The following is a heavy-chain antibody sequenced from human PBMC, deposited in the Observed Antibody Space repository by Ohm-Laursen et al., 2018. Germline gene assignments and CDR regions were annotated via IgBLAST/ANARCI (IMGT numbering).Heavy chain of an antibody. D-gene: IGHD3-10*01. J-gene: IGHJ5*02. Sequence: SLRLSCAASGFTFSSYAMSWVRQAPGKGLEWVSAISGSGGSTYYADSVKGRFTISRDNSKYTLYLQMNSLRAEDTAVYYCAKGSRSSHYGSGRDNWFDPWGQGTLVTVSS. CDR2: ISGSGGST. CDR1: GFTFSSYA. CDR3: AKGSRSSHYGSGRDNWFDP. V-gene: IGHV3-23*01.